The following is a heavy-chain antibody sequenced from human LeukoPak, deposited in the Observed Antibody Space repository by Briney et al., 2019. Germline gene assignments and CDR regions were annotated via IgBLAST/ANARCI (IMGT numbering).Heavy chain of an antibody. CDR2: IYYSGST. J-gene: IGHJ4*02. CDR3: ARDTQWRGFDY. Sequence: SETLSLTCTVSGGSISSYYWSWIRQPPGKGLEWIGYIYYSGSTNYNPSLKSRVTISVDTSKNQFSLKLSSVTAADTAVYYCARDTQWRGFDYWGQGTLVTVPS. V-gene: IGHV4-59*01. CDR1: GGSISSYY. D-gene: IGHD6-19*01.